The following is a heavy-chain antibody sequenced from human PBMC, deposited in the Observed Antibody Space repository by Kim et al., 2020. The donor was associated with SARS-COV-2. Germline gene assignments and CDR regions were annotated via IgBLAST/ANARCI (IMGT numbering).Heavy chain of an antibody. Sequence: GGSLRLSCAASGFTFDDYAMHWVRQAPGKGLEWVSGISWNSGSIGYADSVKGRFTISRDNAKNSLYLQMNSLRAEDTALYYCAKSSSGWPPAPFDYWGQGTLVTVSS. CDR3: AKSSSGWPPAPFDY. D-gene: IGHD6-19*01. V-gene: IGHV3-9*01. J-gene: IGHJ4*02. CDR1: GFTFDDYA. CDR2: ISWNSGSI.